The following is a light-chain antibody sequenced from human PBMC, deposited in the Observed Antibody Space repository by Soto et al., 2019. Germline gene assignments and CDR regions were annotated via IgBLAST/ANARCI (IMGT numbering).Light chain of an antibody. CDR2: EVS. CDR3: SSYSIRTAYL. J-gene: IGLJ1*01. CDR1: SRDGGGYDY. Sequence: QSARTQHASVSGSPGHSITISCTGTSRDGGGYDYVSWYQLHPGKAPKLMVFEVSNRPSGVSYRFSGSKSGNTASLTISGLQAEEEADYFCSSYSIRTAYLFGTGTKVTVL. V-gene: IGLV2-14*01.